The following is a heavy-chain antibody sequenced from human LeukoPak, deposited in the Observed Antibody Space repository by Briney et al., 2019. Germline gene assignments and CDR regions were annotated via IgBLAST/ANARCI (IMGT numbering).Heavy chain of an antibody. V-gene: IGHV4-59*01. CDR1: GGSFSSYY. J-gene: IGHJ5*02. Sequence: SETLSLTCTVSGGSFSSYYWSWIRQPPGKGLEWFGYIYFVGSTNYNPSLKSRVPISVHTSKNQFPLKLSSVTAADTAVYYCARGRSHVLRYFDWLLTSGWFDPWGQGTLVTVSS. CDR3: ARGRSHVLRYFDWLLTSGWFDP. D-gene: IGHD3-9*01. CDR2: IYFVGST.